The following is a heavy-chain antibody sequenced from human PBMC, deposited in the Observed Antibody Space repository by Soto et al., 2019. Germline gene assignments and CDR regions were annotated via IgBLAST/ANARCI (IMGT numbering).Heavy chain of an antibody. CDR3: AKEGRTPGGDYWFDP. D-gene: IGHD2-21*02. Sequence: SLRLSCAASGFTFSSYGMHWVRQAPGKGLEWVAVISYDGSNKYYADSVKGRFTISRDNSKNTLYLQMNSLRAEDTAVYYCAKEGRTPGGDYWFDPWGQGTLVTVSS. V-gene: IGHV3-30*18. J-gene: IGHJ5*02. CDR2: ISYDGSNK. CDR1: GFTFSSYG.